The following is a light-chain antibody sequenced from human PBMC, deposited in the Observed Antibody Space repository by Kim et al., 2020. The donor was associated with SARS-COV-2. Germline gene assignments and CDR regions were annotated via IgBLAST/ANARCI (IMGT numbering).Light chain of an antibody. V-gene: IGLV2-11*01. Sequence: QSVTLSCPGIGTEVGGYNYFSWYQQHPGKAPKLMIYVVYNRPSGFPVRFSATKSGNTASLTISGLQAEDEADYYCFSYAGSSTRYVFGSGTKVTVL. CDR3: FSYAGSSTRYV. CDR1: GTEVGGYNY. J-gene: IGLJ1*01. CDR2: VVY.